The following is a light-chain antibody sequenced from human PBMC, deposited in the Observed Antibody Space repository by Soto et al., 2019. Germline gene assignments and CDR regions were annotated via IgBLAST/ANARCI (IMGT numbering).Light chain of an antibody. Sequence: EIVMTQSPATLSVSPGERATLSCRASQSVSSNLAWYPQKPCQAPRLLIYGASTRATGIPARFSGSGSGTEFTLTISSLESEDFVVYYCQQYNNWPPTFGQGTKVEIQ. J-gene: IGKJ1*01. V-gene: IGKV3-15*01. CDR1: QSVSSN. CDR2: GAS. CDR3: QQYNNWPPT.